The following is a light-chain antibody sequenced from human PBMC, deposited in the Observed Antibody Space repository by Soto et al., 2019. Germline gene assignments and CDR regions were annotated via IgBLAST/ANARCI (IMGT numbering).Light chain of an antibody. Sequence: EIVLTQSPGTLSLFPGERATLSCRASQSISSSYLAWYQQKPGQAPRLLIYGASSRATGIPDRFSGGGSATAFTLTISRLEHEDFSVYYCHQYGSAPAWTFGQGTKLEIK. J-gene: IGKJ1*01. CDR2: GAS. CDR1: QSISSSY. V-gene: IGKV3-20*01. CDR3: HQYGSAPAWT.